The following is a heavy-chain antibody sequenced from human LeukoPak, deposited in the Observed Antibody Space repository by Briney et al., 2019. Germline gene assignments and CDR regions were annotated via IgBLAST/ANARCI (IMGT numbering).Heavy chain of an antibody. CDR3: ARGGGSGSNGMDV. D-gene: IGHD3-10*01. J-gene: IGHJ6*02. CDR1: GHTFTGYY. Sequence: GASVKVSCKASGHTFTGYYMHWVRQAPGQGLEWMGWINPNSGGTNYAQKFQGRVTVTTDKSTSTAYMELRSLRSDDTAVYYCARGGGSGSNGMDVWGQGTTVTVSS. V-gene: IGHV1-2*02. CDR2: INPNSGGT.